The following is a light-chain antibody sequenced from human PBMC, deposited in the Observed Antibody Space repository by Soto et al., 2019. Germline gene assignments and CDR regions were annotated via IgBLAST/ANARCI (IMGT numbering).Light chain of an antibody. CDR1: QSVSSN. J-gene: IGKJ5*01. CDR3: QQRHNWPIT. V-gene: IGKV3-15*01. CDR2: GAS. Sequence: EIVMTQSPATLSVSPGERATLSCRASQSVSSNLAWYQQKPGQAPRLLIYGASTRATGIPARFSGSGSGTEFTLTISSLQSEDFAVYYCQQRHNWPITFGQGTRLEI.